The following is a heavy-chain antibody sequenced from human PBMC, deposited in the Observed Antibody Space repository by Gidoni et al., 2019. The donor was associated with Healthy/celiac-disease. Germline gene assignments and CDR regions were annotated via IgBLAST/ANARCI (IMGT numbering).Heavy chain of an antibody. V-gene: IGHV3-9*01. J-gene: IGHJ3*02. D-gene: IGHD4-17*01. CDR2: VSWNSGSI. CDR3: ARSFYGDYDRYAFDI. CDR1: GFTFCDYA. Sequence: EVQLVESGGGLVQPGRSLRLSCSASGFTFCDYAMHWFRQAPGKGLEWVSGVSWNSGSIGYADSVKGRFTISRDNAKNSLYLQMNSLRAEDTALYYCARSFYGDYDRYAFDIWGQGTMVTVSS.